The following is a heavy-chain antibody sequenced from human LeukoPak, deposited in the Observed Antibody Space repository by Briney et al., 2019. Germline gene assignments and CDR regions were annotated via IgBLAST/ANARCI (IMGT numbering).Heavy chain of an antibody. V-gene: IGHV4-61*02. D-gene: IGHD4-11*01. J-gene: IGHJ3*02. CDR1: GGSISSGSYY. CDR2: IYTSGST. Sequence: PSETLSLTCTVSGGSISSGSYYWSWIRQPAGKGLEWIGRIYTSGSTNYNPSLKSRVTISVDTSKNQFSLKLSSVTAADTAVYYCARRSNFDAFDIWGQGTMVTVSS. CDR3: ARRSNFDAFDI.